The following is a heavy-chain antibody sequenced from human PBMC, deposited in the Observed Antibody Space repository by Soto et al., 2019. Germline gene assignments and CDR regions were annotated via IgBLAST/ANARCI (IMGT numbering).Heavy chain of an antibody. CDR3: ARESSYSSSWYASFDY. Sequence: QVQLVQSGAEVKKPGSSVKVSCKASGGTFSSYAISWVRQAPGQGLEWMGGIIPIFGTANYPQKFQGIVRIAEDESTSTAYIELSSLRSEDTAVYYCARESSYSSSWYASFDYWGQGTLVTVSS. CDR2: IIPIFGTA. D-gene: IGHD6-13*01. J-gene: IGHJ4*02. CDR1: GGTFSSYA. V-gene: IGHV1-69*12.